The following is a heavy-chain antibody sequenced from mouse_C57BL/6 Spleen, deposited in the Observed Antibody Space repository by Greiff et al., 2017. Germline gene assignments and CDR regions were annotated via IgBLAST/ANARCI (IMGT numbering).Heavy chain of an antibody. CDR1: GYTFTSYW. Sequence: QVQLQQPGAELVKPGASVKLSCKASGYTFTSYWMQWVKQRPGQGLEWIGEIDPSDSYTNSNQKFKGKATLTVDTSSSTAYMQLSSLTSEDSAVYYCARLAYWGQGTTLTVSS. J-gene: IGHJ2*01. V-gene: IGHV1-50*01. CDR3: ARLAY. CDR2: IDPSDSYT.